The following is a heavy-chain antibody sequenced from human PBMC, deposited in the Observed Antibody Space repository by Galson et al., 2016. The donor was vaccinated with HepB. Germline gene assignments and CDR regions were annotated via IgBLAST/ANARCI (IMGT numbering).Heavy chain of an antibody. D-gene: IGHD3-22*01. CDR3: ARDASSTGYFGGTTDDY. Sequence: SLRLSCAASGLTYSSLAMSWVRQAPGKGLEWVSSISSGSSYIFYADSVKGRFTISRDNAKNSLYLQMNSLRAEDTAVYYCARDASSTGYFGGTTDDYWGQGTLVTVSS. CDR1: GLTYSSLA. CDR2: ISSGSSYI. J-gene: IGHJ4*02. V-gene: IGHV3-21*01.